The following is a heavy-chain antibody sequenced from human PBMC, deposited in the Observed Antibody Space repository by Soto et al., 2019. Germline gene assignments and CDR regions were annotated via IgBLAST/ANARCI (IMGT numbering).Heavy chain of an antibody. CDR2: ISGRGDRT. Sequence: GGSLRLSCAASVFTFSTSVMSWVRQAPGKGLQWVSSISGRGDRTNYADSVKGRFTVSRDNSKNTLFLDMNAVTADDTALYYCTWSLVARDAFDEWGQGTMVTVSS. CDR1: VFTFSTSV. V-gene: IGHV3-23*01. J-gene: IGHJ3*01. D-gene: IGHD5-12*01. CDR3: TWSLVARDAFDE.